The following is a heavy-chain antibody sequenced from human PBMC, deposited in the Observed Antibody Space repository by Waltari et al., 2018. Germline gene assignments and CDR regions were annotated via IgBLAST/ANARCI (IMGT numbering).Heavy chain of an antibody. CDR1: GYTFTSYD. D-gene: IGHD3-16*01. Sequence: QVQLVQSGAEVKKPGASVKVSCKASGYTFTSYDINWVRQATGQGLEWMGWMNPNSGNTGYAQKFQGRVTMTRNTSISTAYMELSSLRSEDTAVYYCAREIAGYDYVWGSYCLDAFDIWGQGTMVTVSS. CDR3: AREIAGYDYVWGSYCLDAFDI. V-gene: IGHV1-8*02. CDR2: MNPNSGNT. J-gene: IGHJ3*02.